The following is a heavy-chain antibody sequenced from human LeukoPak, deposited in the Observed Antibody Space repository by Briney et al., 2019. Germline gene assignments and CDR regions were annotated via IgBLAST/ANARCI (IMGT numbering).Heavy chain of an antibody. J-gene: IGHJ4*02. D-gene: IGHD6-13*01. CDR1: DGSISSGGYF. Sequence: SETLSLTCTVSDGSISSGGYFWTWIRQQQGKGLEWIGYIYYSGSTYYNPSLKSRVTISVNKPKNQFSLKLTSATAADTAVYYCARGVAAAGADYWGQGTLVTVSS. CDR3: ARGVAAAGADY. V-gene: IGHV4-31*03. CDR2: IYYSGST.